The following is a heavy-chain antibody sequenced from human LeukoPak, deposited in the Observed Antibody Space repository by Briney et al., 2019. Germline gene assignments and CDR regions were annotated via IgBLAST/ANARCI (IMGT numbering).Heavy chain of an antibody. Sequence: GGSLRLSCAVSGFTLTSYSMNWFRQAPGKGLEWVSYISSSSSNIYYADSVKGRFTISRDNAKNSMYLQMNSLRDEDTAVYYCARESYWGSSAKGFDYWGQGTLVTVSS. D-gene: IGHD7-27*01. CDR1: GFTLTSYS. CDR2: ISSSSSNI. CDR3: ARESYWGSSAKGFDY. J-gene: IGHJ4*02. V-gene: IGHV3-48*02.